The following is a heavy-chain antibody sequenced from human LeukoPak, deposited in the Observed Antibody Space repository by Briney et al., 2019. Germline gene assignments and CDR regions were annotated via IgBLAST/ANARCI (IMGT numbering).Heavy chain of an antibody. Sequence: GGSLRLSCAASGFTFDDYGMSWVRQAPGKGLEWVSGINWNGGSTGYADSVKGRFTISRDNAKNSLYLQMNSLRAEDTALHYCARDRDYGSGSYLYYWGQGTLVTVSS. CDR2: INWNGGST. J-gene: IGHJ4*02. V-gene: IGHV3-20*04. CDR3: ARDRDYGSGSYLYY. D-gene: IGHD3-10*01. CDR1: GFTFDDYG.